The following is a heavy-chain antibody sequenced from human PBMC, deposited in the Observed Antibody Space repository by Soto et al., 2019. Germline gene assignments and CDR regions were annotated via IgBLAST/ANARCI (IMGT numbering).Heavy chain of an antibody. Sequence: PGGSLRLSCAASGFTFSSYDMHWVRQATGKGLEWVSAIGTAGDTYYPGSVKGRFTISRENAKNSLYLQMNSLRAGDTAVYYCARFGGPCGMDVWGQGTTVTVSS. V-gene: IGHV3-13*01. CDR3: ARFGGPCGMDV. CDR2: IGTAGDT. CDR1: GFTFSSYD. D-gene: IGHD3-16*01. J-gene: IGHJ6*02.